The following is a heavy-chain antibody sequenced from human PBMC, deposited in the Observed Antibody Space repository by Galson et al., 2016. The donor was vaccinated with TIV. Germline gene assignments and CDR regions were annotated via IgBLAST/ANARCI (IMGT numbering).Heavy chain of an antibody. CDR2: ITSKTYGATT. CDR1: GFTFGHYA. Sequence: SLRLSCAASGFTFGHYAVNWFRQAPGKGLEWVGFITSKTYGATTEYAASVKGRFTISRDDSGNIAYLQMNSLKTEDTAVYYCTRTAMGSTRNAFDIWGQGTVVTVS. J-gene: IGHJ3*02. V-gene: IGHV3-49*03. CDR3: TRTAMGSTRNAFDI. D-gene: IGHD1-1*01.